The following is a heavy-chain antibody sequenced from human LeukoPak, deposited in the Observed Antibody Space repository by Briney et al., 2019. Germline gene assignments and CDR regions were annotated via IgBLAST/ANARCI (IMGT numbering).Heavy chain of an antibody. V-gene: IGHV3-9*01. D-gene: IGHD6-13*01. CDR1: GFTFDDYA. CDR2: ITWNTGSI. J-gene: IGHJ6*03. CDR3: VKDSAAGSSYYYYSYMDV. Sequence: GGSLRLSCAASGFTFDDYAMHWVRQAPGKGLEWVSGITWNTGSIGYADSVKGRFTISRDNAKNSLYLQMNSLGAEDTALYYCVKDSAAGSSYYYYSYMDVWGKGTTVTVSS.